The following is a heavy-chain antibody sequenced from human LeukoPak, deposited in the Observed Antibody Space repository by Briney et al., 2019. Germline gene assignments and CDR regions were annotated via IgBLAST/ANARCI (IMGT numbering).Heavy chain of an antibody. CDR1: GFTFSSYS. D-gene: IGHD3-10*01. V-gene: IGHV3-48*01. J-gene: IGHJ4*02. CDR3: ARDPLTMVRDYYFDY. Sequence: GGSLRLSCAASGFTFSSYSMNWVRQAPGKGLEWVSYISSSSSTIYYADSVKGRFTISRDNAKNSLYLQMNSLRAEDTAVYYCARDPLTMVRDYYFDYWGQGTLVTVSS. CDR2: ISSSSSTI.